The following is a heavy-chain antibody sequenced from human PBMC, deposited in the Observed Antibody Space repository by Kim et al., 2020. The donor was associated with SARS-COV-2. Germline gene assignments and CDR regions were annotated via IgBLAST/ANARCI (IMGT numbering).Heavy chain of an antibody. Sequence: SETLSLTCTVSGGSISSSSYYWGWIRQPPGKGLEWIGSIYYSGSTYYNPSLKSRVTISVDTSKNQFSLKLSSVTAADTAVYYCARRHYYGSGIFLYYFDYWGQGTLVTVSS. V-gene: IGHV4-39*01. CDR2: IYYSGST. D-gene: IGHD3-10*01. J-gene: IGHJ4*02. CDR3: ARRHYYGSGIFLYYFDY. CDR1: GGSISSSSYY.